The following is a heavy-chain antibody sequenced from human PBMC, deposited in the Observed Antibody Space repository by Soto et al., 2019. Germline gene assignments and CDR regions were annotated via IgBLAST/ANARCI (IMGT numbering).Heavy chain of an antibody. Sequence: ASAKVPCKASGYTFTTYGIIWVRQAPGQGLERMGWINAYNGNTDYAQKSQGRVTMTRDTATSTAYMELRSRRSDDTAVYYCTRVVELGGVIANGYWGQGTLVTVSS. CDR2: INAYNGNT. V-gene: IGHV1-18*04. J-gene: IGHJ4*02. D-gene: IGHD3-16*02. CDR1: GYTFTTYG. CDR3: TRVVELGGVIANGY.